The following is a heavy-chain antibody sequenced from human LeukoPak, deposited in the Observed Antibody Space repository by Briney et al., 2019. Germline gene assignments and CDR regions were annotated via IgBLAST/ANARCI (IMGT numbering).Heavy chain of an antibody. V-gene: IGHV3-23*01. Sequence: GGSLRLSCAASGFTFSSYAMSWVRQAPGKGLEWISGISGSGGSTYYADSVKGRFTISRDNSKNTLYLQMNSLRAEDTAVYYCAREKDYYGSGSYFDYWGQGTLVTVSS. CDR1: GFTFSSYA. D-gene: IGHD3-10*01. CDR3: AREKDYYGSGSYFDY. CDR2: ISGSGGST. J-gene: IGHJ4*02.